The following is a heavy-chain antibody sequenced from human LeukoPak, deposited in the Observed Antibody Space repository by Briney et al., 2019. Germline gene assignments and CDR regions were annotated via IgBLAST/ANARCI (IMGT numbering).Heavy chain of an antibody. Sequence: ASVKVSCKTSGYTFVAYYIHWGRQAPGQGLEGMGRIRPMNGDTKYAQKFQDRVSITMDTSTTTAYMELRSLTSDDTAVYYCGRGVQSFDPWGQGTLVTVSS. CDR3: GRGVQSFDP. J-gene: IGHJ5*02. CDR2: IRPMNGDT. CDR1: GYTFVAYY. V-gene: IGHV1-2*02.